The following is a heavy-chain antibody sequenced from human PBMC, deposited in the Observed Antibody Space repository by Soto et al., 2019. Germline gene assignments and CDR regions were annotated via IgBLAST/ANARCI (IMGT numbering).Heavy chain of an antibody. V-gene: IGHV3-23*01. CDR1: GFTFSNYG. D-gene: IGHD1-26*01. Sequence: QSGGSLRLSCAAPGFTFSNYGMSWVRQAPGKGLEWVSALPEIGTNTYYADSVKGRFTISRDNSKNTLFLQINNLRAGDTAVYYCAKKSGVGATWYFDYWGQGTLVTVSS. CDR2: LPEIGTNT. J-gene: IGHJ4*02. CDR3: AKKSGVGATWYFDY.